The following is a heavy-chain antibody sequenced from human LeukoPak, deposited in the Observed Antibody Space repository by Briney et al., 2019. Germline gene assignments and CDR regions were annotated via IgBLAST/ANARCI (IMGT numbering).Heavy chain of an antibody. CDR2: IYYSGST. J-gene: IGHJ4*02. V-gene: IGHV4-39*01. Sequence: SETLSLTCTVSGVSISSSNSYWGWIRQPPGKGLDWIGSIYYSGSTYYNPSLKRRVTISVDTSKNQFSLKLNSVTAADTAVYYCASLRERSYYARGFDYWGQGTLVTVSS. D-gene: IGHD1-26*01. CDR1: GVSISSSNSY. CDR3: ASLRERSYYARGFDY.